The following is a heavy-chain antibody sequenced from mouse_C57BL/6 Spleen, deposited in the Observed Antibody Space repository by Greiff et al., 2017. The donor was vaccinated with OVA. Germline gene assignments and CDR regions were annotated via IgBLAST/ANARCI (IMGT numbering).Heavy chain of an antibody. CDR1: GFTFSDYG. Sequence: EVKLVESGGGLVKPGGSLKLSCAASGFTFSDYGMHWVRQAPEKGLEWVAYISSGSSTIYYADTVKGRFTISRDNAKNTLFLQMTSLRSEDTAMYYCARPGRSKDYFDYWGQGTTLTVSS. J-gene: IGHJ2*01. CDR2: ISSGSSTI. CDR3: ARPGRSKDYFDY. V-gene: IGHV5-17*01.